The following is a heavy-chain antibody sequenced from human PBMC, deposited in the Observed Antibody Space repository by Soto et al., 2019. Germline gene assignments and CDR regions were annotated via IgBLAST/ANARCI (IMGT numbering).Heavy chain of an antibody. J-gene: IGHJ6*03. V-gene: IGHV3-11*01. CDR2: ITSSGSYR. CDR1: GFTFRDKY. Sequence: QVQLVESGGGLVKPGGSLRLSCAASGFTFRDKYMTWIRQAPGKGLQWISYITSSGSYRHYADSVKGRFTISRDNANNSLYLQMNNLRAEDTAVYYCAKNPNYYYYMDVWGKGTTVIVSS. CDR3: AKNPNYYYYMDV.